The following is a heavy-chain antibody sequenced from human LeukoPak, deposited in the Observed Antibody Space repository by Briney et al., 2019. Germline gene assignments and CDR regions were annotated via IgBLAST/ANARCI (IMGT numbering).Heavy chain of an antibody. CDR2: TSGSGGST. V-gene: IGHV3-23*01. CDR1: GFTFSSYA. D-gene: IGHD3-22*01. Sequence: GGSLRLSCAASGFTFSSYAMSWVRQAPGEGLEWVSGTSGSGGSTYYAGSVKGRFTISRDNAKNSLYLQMNSLRAEDTALYYCAKDKSYYDEGTVDYWGQGTLVTVSS. J-gene: IGHJ4*02. CDR3: AKDKSYYDEGTVDY.